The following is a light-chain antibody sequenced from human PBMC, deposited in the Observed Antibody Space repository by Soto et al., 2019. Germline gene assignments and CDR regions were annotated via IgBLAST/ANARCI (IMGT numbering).Light chain of an antibody. CDR2: DVS. CDR1: SSDIGAYNS. J-gene: IGLJ2*01. CDR3: SSFATSSVI. V-gene: IGLV2-14*03. Sequence: QSALTQPASVSGSPGQSITISCTGTSSDIGAYNSVSWYQQHPGKAPKLMIFDVSDRPSGVSNRFSGSKSGNTASLTISGLQAEDEANYSCSSFATSSVIFGGGTQLTVL.